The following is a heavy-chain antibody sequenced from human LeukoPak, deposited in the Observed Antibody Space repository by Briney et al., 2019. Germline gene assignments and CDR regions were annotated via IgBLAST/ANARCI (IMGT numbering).Heavy chain of an antibody. V-gene: IGHV1-18*01. D-gene: IGHD3-9*01. CDR1: GYTFTSYG. CDR3: ARAQTHGTSDILTGYYASFDY. Sequence: EASVKVSCKASGYTFTSYGISWVRQAPGQGLEWMGWISAYNGNTNYAQKLQGRVTMTTDTSTSTAYMELRSLRSDDTAVYYCARAQTHGTSDILTGYYASFDYWGQGTLVTVSS. CDR2: ISAYNGNT. J-gene: IGHJ4*02.